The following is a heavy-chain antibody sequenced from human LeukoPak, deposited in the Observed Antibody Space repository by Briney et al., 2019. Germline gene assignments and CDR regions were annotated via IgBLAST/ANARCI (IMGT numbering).Heavy chain of an antibody. CDR1: GFSFSGHW. Sequence: GGSLRLSCPASGFSFSGHWMHWARQLPGKGLVWVTRISPTGSTTSYADSVKGRFTVSRDNAKNTLYLQVNNLRAEDTAVYYCARGPNSNWSGLDFWGQGTLLTVSS. J-gene: IGHJ4*02. CDR3: ARGPNSNWSGLDF. D-gene: IGHD6-6*01. CDR2: ISPTGSTT. V-gene: IGHV3-74*01.